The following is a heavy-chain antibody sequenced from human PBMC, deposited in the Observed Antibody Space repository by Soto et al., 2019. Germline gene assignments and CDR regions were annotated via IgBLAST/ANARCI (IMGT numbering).Heavy chain of an antibody. D-gene: IGHD3-22*01. CDR1: GGTISSYA. Sequence: QVQLVQSGAEVKKPGSSVKVSCKASGGTISSYAISGVRQAPGQGLEWMGGIIPIFGTANYAQKFQGRVTITADESTSTAYMELSSLRSEDTAVYYCARDLGYYYDSSGPFDYWGQGTLVTVSS. J-gene: IGHJ4*02. CDR2: IIPIFGTA. V-gene: IGHV1-69*01. CDR3: ARDLGYYYDSSGPFDY.